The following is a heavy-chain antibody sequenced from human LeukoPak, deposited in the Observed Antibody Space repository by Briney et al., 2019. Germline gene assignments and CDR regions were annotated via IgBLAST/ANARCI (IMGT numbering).Heavy chain of an antibody. CDR3: ARGTPAFYYR. J-gene: IGHJ4*02. CDR1: GYSIRSGYY. V-gene: IGHV4-38-2*02. D-gene: IGHD3-10*01. CDR2: IYHSGSI. Sequence: SETLSLTCTVSGYSIRSGYYWGWIRQPPGKGLEWIGSIYHSGSIYHKPSLKSRVTISVDTSKNQFSLKLSSVTAADTAVYYCARGTPAFYYRWGQGTLVTVSS.